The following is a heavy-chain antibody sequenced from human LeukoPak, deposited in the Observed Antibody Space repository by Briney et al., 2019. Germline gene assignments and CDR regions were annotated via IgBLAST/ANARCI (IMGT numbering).Heavy chain of an antibody. V-gene: IGHV3-53*01. Sequence: GGSLRLSCAASGFTVNSNYMSWVRQAPGKGLEWVSVIYSGGSTYYADSVKGRFTISRDNSKNTLYLQMNSLRAEDTAVYYCAREHYDILTGYSDAFDIWGQGTMVTVSS. CDR3: AREHYDILTGYSDAFDI. CDR1: GFTVNSNY. D-gene: IGHD3-9*01. CDR2: IYSGGST. J-gene: IGHJ3*02.